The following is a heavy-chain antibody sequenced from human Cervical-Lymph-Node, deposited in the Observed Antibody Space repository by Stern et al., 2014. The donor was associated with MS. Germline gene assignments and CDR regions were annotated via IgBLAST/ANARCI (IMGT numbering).Heavy chain of an antibody. V-gene: IGHV1-69*01. J-gene: IGHJ3*02. Sequence: QLVQSGAEVKKPGSSVKVSCKASGGTFSSFAFSWVRQAPGQGLEWMGEIISMFGTAKYAQKFQGRVTITADGSTSTAYMELSSLRFEDTAVYYCARRDYYDSSGYYYGDAFDIWGQGTMVTVSS. CDR3: ARRDYYDSSGYYYGDAFDI. D-gene: IGHD3-22*01. CDR2: IISMFGTA. CDR1: GGTFSSFA.